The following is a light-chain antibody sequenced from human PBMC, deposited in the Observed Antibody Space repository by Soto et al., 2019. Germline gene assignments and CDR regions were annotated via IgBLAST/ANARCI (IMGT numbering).Light chain of an antibody. CDR1: QSVAADY. J-gene: IGKJ1*01. CDR2: GAS. Sequence: ALTLSAGTLACRTGKNCPLPGSPSQSVAADYLAWYQQKPGQAPRLLIYGASSRATGIPDRFSGSGSGTDFTLTISRLEPEDFAVYYCQQYGTSPPWTFGQGTKVDIK. CDR3: QQYGTSPPWT. V-gene: IGKV3-20*01.